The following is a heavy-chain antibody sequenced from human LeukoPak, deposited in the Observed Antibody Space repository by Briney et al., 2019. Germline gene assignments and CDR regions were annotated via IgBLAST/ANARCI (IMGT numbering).Heavy chain of an antibody. J-gene: IGHJ6*03. CDR2: IYHSGTT. Sequence: SETLSLTCSVSGYSLSSGYYWGWIRPPPGKGLEWIGSIYHSGTTYYNPSLKSRVTISVDTSKNQFSLKLISVTAADTAVYYCARDLIVAAGYYYYYMDVWGKGTTVTVSS. CDR1: GYSLSSGYY. CDR3: ARDLIVAAGYYYYYMDV. V-gene: IGHV4-38-2*02. D-gene: IGHD6-13*01.